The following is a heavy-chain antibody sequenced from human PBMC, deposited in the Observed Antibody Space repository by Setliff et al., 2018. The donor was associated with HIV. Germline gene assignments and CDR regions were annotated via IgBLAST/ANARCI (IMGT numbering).Heavy chain of an antibody. CDR2: IHYSGFT. D-gene: IGHD3-10*01. J-gene: IGHJ4*02. V-gene: IGHV4-30-4*08. CDR3: ASYYYGSQTMLAY. Sequence: SETLSLTCTVSGGSIASGDYYWNWIRQHPGKGLEWIGYIHYSGFTYYKPSLKSRVTISVDTSKNQFSLKLSSVTAADTAVYYCASYYYGSQTMLAYWGQGTLVTAPQ. CDR1: GGSIASGDYY.